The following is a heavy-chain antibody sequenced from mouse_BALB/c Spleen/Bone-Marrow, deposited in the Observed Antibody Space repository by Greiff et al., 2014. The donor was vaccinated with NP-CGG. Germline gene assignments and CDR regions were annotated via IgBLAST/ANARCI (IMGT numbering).Heavy chain of an antibody. Sequence: DVQLQESGPELVKPGASVKISCKASGHSFTGYFMNWVIQSHGKSLEWIGRINPYNGDSFYNQKFKGKATLTVDKSSSTAHMELRSLASEDSAVYYCARVTTDWYFDVWGAGTTVTVSS. CDR1: GHSFTGYF. CDR3: ARVTTDWYFDV. D-gene: IGHD1-1*01. J-gene: IGHJ1*01. V-gene: IGHV1-20*02. CDR2: INPYNGDS.